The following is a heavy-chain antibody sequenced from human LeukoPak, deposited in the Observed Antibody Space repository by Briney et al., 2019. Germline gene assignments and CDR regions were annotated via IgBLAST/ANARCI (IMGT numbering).Heavy chain of an antibody. CDR2: IIPIFGTA. V-gene: IGHV1-69*13. CDR1: GGTSISYA. Sequence: GASVKVSCKASGGTSISYAISWVRQAPGQGLEWMGGIIPIFGTANYAQKFQGRVTITADESTTTAYMELSSLRSEDTAVHYCARGAGKYIDSSLDYWGQGTLVTVSS. D-gene: IGHD3-10*01. J-gene: IGHJ4*02. CDR3: ARGAGKYIDSSLDY.